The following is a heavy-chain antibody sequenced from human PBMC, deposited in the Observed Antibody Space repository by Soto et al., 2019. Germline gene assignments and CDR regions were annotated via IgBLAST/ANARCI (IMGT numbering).Heavy chain of an antibody. D-gene: IGHD6-13*01. CDR1: GFTFSSYA. CDR3: ARDLGSSWYGRYYYGMDV. J-gene: IGHJ6*02. CDR2: ISYDGSNK. Sequence: GGSLRLSCAASGFTFSSYAMHWVRQAPGKGLEWVAVISYDGSNKYYADSVKGRFTISRDNSKNTLYLQMNSLRAEDTAVYYCARDLGSSWYGRYYYGMDVWGQGTTVTVS. V-gene: IGHV3-30-3*01.